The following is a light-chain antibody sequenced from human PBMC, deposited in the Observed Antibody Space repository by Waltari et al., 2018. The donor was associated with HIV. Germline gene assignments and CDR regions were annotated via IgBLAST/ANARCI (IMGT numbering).Light chain of an antibody. CDR2: DVS. J-gene: IGLJ1*01. CDR3: CSYAGTYTYV. V-gene: IGLV2-11*01. CDR1: SSDVGDYNS. Sequence: QSALTQPRSVSGSPGQSVTISCTGTSSDVGDYNSVHWYQPHPGKAPKLLIYDVSKWPSGVPDRFSGSKSGDTASLTISGLQAEDEADYYCCSYAGTYTYVLGTGTKVTVL.